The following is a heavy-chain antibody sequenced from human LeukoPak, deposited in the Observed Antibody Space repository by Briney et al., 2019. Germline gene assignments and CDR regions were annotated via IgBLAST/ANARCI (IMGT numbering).Heavy chain of an antibody. J-gene: IGHJ4*02. CDR2: IKQDGSEK. CDR3: ARDPWELPFDY. CDR1: GFTFSSYW. Sequence: PGGSLRLSCAASGFTFSSYWMSWVRRAPGKGLEWVANIKQDGSEKYYVDSVKGRFTISRDNAKNSLYLQMNSLRAEDTAVYYCARDPWELPFDYWGQGTLVTVSS. V-gene: IGHV3-7*01. D-gene: IGHD1-26*01.